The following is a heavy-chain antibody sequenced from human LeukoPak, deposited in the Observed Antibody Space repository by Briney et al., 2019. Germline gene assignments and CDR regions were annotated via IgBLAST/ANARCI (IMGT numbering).Heavy chain of an antibody. D-gene: IGHD2-2*01. Sequence: GGSLRLSCAASGFTFSDYYMSWIRQAPGKGLEWVSYISSSGSTIYYADSVKGRSTISRDNAKNSLYLQMNSLRAEDTAVYYCARDHQRGRVDAFDIWGQGTMVTVSS. CDR2: ISSSGSTI. CDR3: ARDHQRGRVDAFDI. CDR1: GFTFSDYY. V-gene: IGHV3-11*04. J-gene: IGHJ3*02.